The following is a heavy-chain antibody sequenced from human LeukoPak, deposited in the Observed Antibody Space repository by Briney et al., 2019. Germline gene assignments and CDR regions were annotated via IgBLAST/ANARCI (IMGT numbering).Heavy chain of an antibody. V-gene: IGHV4-34*01. CDR1: GGSFSGYY. CDR2: INHSGST. D-gene: IGHD3-3*01. Sequence: SETLSLTCAVYGGSFSGYYWSWIRQPPGKGLEWIGEINHSGSTNYNPSLKSRVTISVDTSKNQFSLKLSSVTAADTAVYYCARGLFWSGYDLDYWGQGTLVTVSS. J-gene: IGHJ4*02. CDR3: ARGLFWSGYDLDY.